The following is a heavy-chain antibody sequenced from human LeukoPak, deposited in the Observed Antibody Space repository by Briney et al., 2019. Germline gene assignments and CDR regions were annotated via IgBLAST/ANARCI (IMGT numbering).Heavy chain of an antibody. J-gene: IGHJ4*02. CDR1: GYTFTSYD. V-gene: IGHV1-8*01. Sequence: ASVKVSCKASGYTFTSYDINWVRQATGQGLEWMGWMNPTSGNTGYAQKFQGRVTMTRNTSISTAYMELSSLRSEDTAVYYCASSKETTYYYFDYWGQGTLVTVSS. CDR3: ASSKETTYYYFDY. D-gene: IGHD2/OR15-2a*01. CDR2: MNPTSGNT.